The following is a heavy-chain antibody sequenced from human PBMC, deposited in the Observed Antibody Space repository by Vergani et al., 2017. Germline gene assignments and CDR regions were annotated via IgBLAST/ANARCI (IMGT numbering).Heavy chain of an antibody. D-gene: IGHD1-26*01. CDR1: GFTFSSYW. J-gene: IGHJ5*02. CDR2: INSDGSST. Sequence: EVQLVESGGGLVQPGGSLRLSCAASGFTFSSYWMHWVRQAPGKGLVWVSRINSDGSSTSYADSVKGRFTISRDNAKNSLYLQMNSLRAEDTAVYYCARGQLGSYEGMGEFDPWGQGTLVTVSS. CDR3: ARGQLGSYEGMGEFDP. V-gene: IGHV3-74*01.